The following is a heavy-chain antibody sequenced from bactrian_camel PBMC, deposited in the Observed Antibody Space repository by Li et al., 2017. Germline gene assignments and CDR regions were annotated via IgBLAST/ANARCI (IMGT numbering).Heavy chain of an antibody. D-gene: IGHD1*01. CDR3: VRDGATSAGLWFDY. CDR1: GFTFSNYW. CDR2: IDSGGGST. Sequence: QLVESGGGLVQPGGSRRLSCAASGFTFSNYWMYWIRQAPGKGLEWVSGIDSGGGSTYYADSVKGRFTISRDNAKNTVYLQMNTLKPEDTAVYYCVRDGATSAGLWFDYWGQGTQVTVS. V-gene: IGHV3S25*01. J-gene: IGHJ4*01.